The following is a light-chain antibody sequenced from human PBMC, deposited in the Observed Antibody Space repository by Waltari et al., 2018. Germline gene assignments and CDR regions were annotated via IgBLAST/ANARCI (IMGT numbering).Light chain of an antibody. CDR1: SRVVGSYHL. V-gene: IGLV2-23*02. Sequence: QSALTQPASVSGSPGPSITISCPGPSRVVGSYHLVSWYQQHPGKAPKLMIYEVSKRPSGVSNRFSGSKSGNTASLTISGLQAEDEADYYCCSYAGSSTLVFGGGTKLTVL. CDR3: CSYAGSSTLV. J-gene: IGLJ2*01. CDR2: EVS.